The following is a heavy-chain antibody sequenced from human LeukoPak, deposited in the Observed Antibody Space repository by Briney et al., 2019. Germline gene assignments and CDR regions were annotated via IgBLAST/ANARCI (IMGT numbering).Heavy chain of an antibody. CDR1: GGSISSYY. V-gene: IGHV4-59*01. CDR2: IYFSGSS. D-gene: IGHD2/OR15-2a*01. CDR3: AREVSSSNSSWLDTDYYYGMDV. Sequence: PSETLSLTCTVSGGSISSYYWSWIRQPPGKGLEWIGHIYFSGSSNYNPFLQSRVTISVDTSKNQFSLNLSSVTAADTAIYYCAREVSSSNSSWLDTDYYYGMDVWGQGTTVTVSS. J-gene: IGHJ6*02.